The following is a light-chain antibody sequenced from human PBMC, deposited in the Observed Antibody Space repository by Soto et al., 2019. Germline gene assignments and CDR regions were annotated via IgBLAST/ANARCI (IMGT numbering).Light chain of an antibody. CDR1: SSNIGSNT. Sequence: QSVLTQPPSASGTPGQRVTISCSGSSSNIGSNTVNWYQQLPGTAPKLLIYDNNQRPSGVPDRFSGSKSGTSAFLAISGLQSEDEADYYCAAWDGSLNVVVFGGGTKVTVL. V-gene: IGLV1-44*01. CDR2: DNN. J-gene: IGLJ2*01. CDR3: AAWDGSLNVVV.